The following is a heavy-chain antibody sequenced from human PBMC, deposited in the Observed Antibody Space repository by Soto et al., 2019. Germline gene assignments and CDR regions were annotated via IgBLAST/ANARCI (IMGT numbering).Heavy chain of an antibody. J-gene: IGHJ6*02. V-gene: IGHV3-23*01. CDR2: ISGSGGAT. CDR3: AKRAEWSVISSYYDGRDV. D-gene: IGHD3-3*01. Sequence: EVQLLESGGGLVQPGGSLRLSCAASGFTFSNYAMSWVRQAPGKGLEWVSAISGSGGATYYADSVKGRFTISRDKSKNSLYMQMNSLRAEDTAVYYCAKRAEWSVISSYYDGRDVWGQGTTITFSS. CDR1: GFTFSNYA.